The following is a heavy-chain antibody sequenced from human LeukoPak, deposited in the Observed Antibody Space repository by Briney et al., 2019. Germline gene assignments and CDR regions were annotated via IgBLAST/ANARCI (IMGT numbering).Heavy chain of an antibody. Sequence: PRRSLRLSCAASGFTPSGSAMHWVRQASGKGLEWVGRIRSKANSYATAYAASVKGRFTISTDDSKNTAYLQMNSLKTEDTAVYYCTRHNRYSGVFDYWGQGTLVTVSS. CDR3: TRHNRYSGVFDY. CDR1: GFTPSGSA. D-gene: IGHD3-10*01. CDR2: IRSKANSYAT. J-gene: IGHJ4*02. V-gene: IGHV3-73*01.